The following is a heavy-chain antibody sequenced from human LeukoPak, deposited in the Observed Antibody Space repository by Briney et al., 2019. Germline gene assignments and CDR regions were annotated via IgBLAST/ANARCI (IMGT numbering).Heavy chain of an antibody. D-gene: IGHD6-19*01. CDR1: GFTFSSYA. CDR2: ISGSGGST. V-gene: IGHV3-23*01. Sequence: PGGSLRLSCAASGFTFSSYAMSWVRQAPGKGLEWVSAISGSGGSTYYADSVKGRFIISRDNSKNTLYLQMNSLRAEDTAVYYCAKPYSSGWYGPRDAFDIWGQGTMVTVSS. CDR3: AKPYSSGWYGPRDAFDI. J-gene: IGHJ3*02.